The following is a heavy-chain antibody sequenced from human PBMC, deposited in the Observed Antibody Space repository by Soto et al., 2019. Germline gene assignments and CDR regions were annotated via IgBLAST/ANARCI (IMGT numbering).Heavy chain of an antibody. CDR1: GFTFSSYW. CDR2: INSDGSST. J-gene: IGHJ4*02. Sequence: GGSLRLSCAASGFTFSSYWMHWVRQTPGKGLMWVSRINSDGSSTSYADSVKGRFTISRDNAKNTLYLQMNSLRAEDTAVYYCARIRYSTSSDYFDYWGQGTLVTVSS. V-gene: IGHV3-74*01. CDR3: ARIRYSTSSDYFDY. D-gene: IGHD6-6*01.